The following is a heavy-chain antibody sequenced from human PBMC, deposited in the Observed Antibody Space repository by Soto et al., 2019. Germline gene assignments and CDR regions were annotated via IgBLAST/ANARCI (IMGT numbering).Heavy chain of an antibody. CDR3: ARDGNFAFRGNSFAFDF. CDR1: GYRFTAYY. Sequence: QVQLVQSGAEVKKPGASVRVYCEASGYRFTAYYIHWVRQAPGQGLEWMGRMNIDTGGTTYAQKFHGRVAMTWDTSITTAYMEVSSVKSDDTAMYYCARDGNFAFRGNSFAFDFWGQGTLVTVSS. D-gene: IGHD5-18*01. J-gene: IGHJ4*02. V-gene: IGHV1-2*06. CDR2: MNIDTGGT.